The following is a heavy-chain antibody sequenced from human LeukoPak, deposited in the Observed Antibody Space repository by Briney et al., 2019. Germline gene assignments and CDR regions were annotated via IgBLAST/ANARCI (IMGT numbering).Heavy chain of an antibody. Sequence: ASVKVSCKASGGTFSSYAISWVRQAPGQGLEWMGGIIPIFGTANYAQKFQGRVTITADESTSTAYIELSSLRSDDTAVYYCARDLVGGYSYGQASDYWGQGTLVTVSS. CDR2: IIPIFGTA. CDR3: ARDLVGGYSYGQASDY. V-gene: IGHV1-69*13. J-gene: IGHJ4*02. CDR1: GGTFSSYA. D-gene: IGHD5-18*01.